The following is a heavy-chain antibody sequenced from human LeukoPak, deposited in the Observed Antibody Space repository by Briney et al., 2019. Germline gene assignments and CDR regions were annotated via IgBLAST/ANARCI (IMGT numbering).Heavy chain of an antibody. CDR3: AKRTYYYDSSGPASPYY. D-gene: IGHD3-22*01. V-gene: IGHV3-30*18. J-gene: IGHJ4*02. CDR1: GFTFSSYG. Sequence: GGPLRLSCAASGFTFSSYGMHWVRQAPGKGLEWVAVISYDGSNKYYADSVKGRFTISRDNSKNTLYLQMNSLRAEDTAVYYCAKRTYYYDSSGPASPYYWGQGTLVTVSS. CDR2: ISYDGSNK.